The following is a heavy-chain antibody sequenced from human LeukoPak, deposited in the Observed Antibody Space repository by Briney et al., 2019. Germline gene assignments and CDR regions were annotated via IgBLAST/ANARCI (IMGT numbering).Heavy chain of an antibody. CDR3: ARGRVVVIDYYYHYMDV. D-gene: IGHD2-21*01. V-gene: IGHV1-2*06. CDR2: INPNSGGT. J-gene: IGHJ6*03. Sequence: ASVKVSCKASGYTFTGYYMHWVRQAPGQGLEWMGRINPNSGGTNYAQTFQGRVTMTRDTSITTAYLEVSSLRSDDTAVYYCARGRVVVIDYYYHYMDVWGKGTTVTVSS. CDR1: GYTFTGYY.